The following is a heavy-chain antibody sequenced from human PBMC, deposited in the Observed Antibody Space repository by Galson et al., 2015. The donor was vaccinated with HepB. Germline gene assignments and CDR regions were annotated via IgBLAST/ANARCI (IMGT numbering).Heavy chain of an antibody. CDR2: IKQDGSEK. CDR1: GFTFSSYW. J-gene: IGHJ4*02. CDR3: ARDRGEIVAGPIEGYCGGDCYADY. D-gene: IGHD2-21*02. V-gene: IGHV3-7*05. Sequence: SLRLSCAASGFTFSSYWMSWVRQAPGKGLEWVANIKQDGSEKYYVDSVKGRFTISRDNAKNSLYLQMNSLRAEDTAVYYCARDRGEIVAGPIEGYCGGDCYADYWGQGTLVTVSS.